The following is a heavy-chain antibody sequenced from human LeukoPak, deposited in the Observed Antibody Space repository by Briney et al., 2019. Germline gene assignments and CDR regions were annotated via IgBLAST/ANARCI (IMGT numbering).Heavy chain of an antibody. CDR3: ARGGARRQSPDY. V-gene: IGHV3-7*04. J-gene: IGHJ4*02. Sequence: GGSLRLSCATSGFAFSRYWMTWVRQAPGKGPEYVANIKERGTEQYYGDFVDGRFTISRDNAKSSVFLQLNSLRVEDTAVYYCARGGARRQSPDYWGQGTLVTVSS. D-gene: IGHD4/OR15-4a*01. CDR2: IKERGTEQ. CDR1: GFAFSRYW.